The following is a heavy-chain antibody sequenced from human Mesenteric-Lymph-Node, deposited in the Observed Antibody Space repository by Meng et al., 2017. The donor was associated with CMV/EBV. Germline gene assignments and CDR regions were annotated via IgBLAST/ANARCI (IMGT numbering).Heavy chain of an antibody. J-gene: IGHJ5*02. CDR1: GGSFSGYY. D-gene: IGHD3-10*01. CDR2: IHHSGST. Sequence: QGKLQQVGAGLLKPSETLSLTFAVYGGSFSGYYWNWIRQPPGKGLEWIGEIHHSGSTNYNPSLKSRVTISVDTSKNQFSLKVTSVTAADTAVYYCASGVGSGSSNWFDPWGQGTLVTVSS. V-gene: IGHV4-34*01. CDR3: ASGVGSGSSNWFDP.